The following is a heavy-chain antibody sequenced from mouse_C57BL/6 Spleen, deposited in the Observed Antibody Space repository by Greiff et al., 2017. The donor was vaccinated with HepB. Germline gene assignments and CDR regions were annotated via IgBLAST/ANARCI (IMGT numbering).Heavy chain of an antibody. V-gene: IGHV5-4*01. J-gene: IGHJ2*01. CDR2: ISDGGSYT. CDR1: GFTFSSYA. Sequence: EVMLVESGGGLVKPGGSLILSCAASGFTFSSYAMSWVRQTPEKRLEWVATISDGGSYTYYPDNVKGRFTISRDNAKNNLYLQMSHLKSEDTAMYYCAREGKRYFDYWGQGTTLTVSS. CDR3: AREGKRYFDY.